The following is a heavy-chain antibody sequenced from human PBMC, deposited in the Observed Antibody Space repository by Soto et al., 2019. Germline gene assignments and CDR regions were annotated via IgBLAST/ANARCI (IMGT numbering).Heavy chain of an antibody. Sequence: GGSLRLSCAASGFTFSSYAMSWVRQAPGKGLEWVSAISGSGGSTYYADSVKGRFTISRDNSKNTLYLQMNSLRAEDTAVYYCAKDWFMGQQLVSRDWFDPWGQGTLVTVSS. CDR3: AKDWFMGQQLVSRDWFDP. CDR1: GFTFSSYA. D-gene: IGHD6-13*01. V-gene: IGHV3-23*01. CDR2: ISGSGGST. J-gene: IGHJ5*02.